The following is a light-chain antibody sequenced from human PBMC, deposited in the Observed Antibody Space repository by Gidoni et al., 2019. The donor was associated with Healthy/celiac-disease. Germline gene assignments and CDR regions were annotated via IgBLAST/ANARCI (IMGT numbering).Light chain of an antibody. Sequence: QSVLTQPPSVSEAPRQRVTISCSGSSSNIGNNAVNWDKQLPGKAPKLLIYYDDLLPSGVSDRFSGSKSGTSASLAISGLQAEDEPDYYCAACDDSLNGPVFGGGTKLTVL. CDR1: SSNIGNNA. V-gene: IGLV1-36*01. CDR3: AACDDSLNGPV. J-gene: IGLJ2*01. CDR2: YDD.